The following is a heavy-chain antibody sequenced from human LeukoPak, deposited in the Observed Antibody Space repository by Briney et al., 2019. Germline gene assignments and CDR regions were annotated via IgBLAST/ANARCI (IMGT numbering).Heavy chain of an antibody. D-gene: IGHD6-13*01. V-gene: IGHV3-11*01. J-gene: IGHJ4*02. CDR1: GFTFSDYY. Sequence: GGSLRLSCAASGFTFSDYYMSWIRQAPGKGLEWVSYIGSSGSAIYYADSVKGRFTISRDNAKNSLYLQMNSLRAEDTAVYYCARASRHYSSSRRWGQGTLVTVSS. CDR2: IGSSGSAI. CDR3: ARASRHYSSSRR.